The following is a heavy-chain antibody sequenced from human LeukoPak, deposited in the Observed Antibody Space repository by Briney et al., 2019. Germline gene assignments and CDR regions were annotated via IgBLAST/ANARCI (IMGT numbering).Heavy chain of an antibody. CDR2: IYSGGST. V-gene: IGHV3-66*01. CDR3: ATDVRSSGWYCFNY. CDR1: GFTVSSNY. J-gene: IGHJ4*02. D-gene: IGHD6-19*01. Sequence: GGSLRLSCAASGFTVSSNYMSWVRQAPGKGLEWVSVIYSGGSTYYADSVKGRFTISRDNARSTLYLQMNSLRAEDTAVYYRATDVRSSGWYCFNYGRQGILVTVSS.